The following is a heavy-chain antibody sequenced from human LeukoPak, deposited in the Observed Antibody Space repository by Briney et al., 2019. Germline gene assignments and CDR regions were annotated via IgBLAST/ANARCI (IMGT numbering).Heavy chain of an antibody. CDR3: ARTRLWFGELEDY. CDR2: IRYDGSNK. V-gene: IGHV3-30*02. J-gene: IGHJ4*02. Sequence: GGSLRLSCAASGFTFSSYGMHWVRQAPGKGLEWVAFIRYDGSNKYYADSVKGRFTISRDNSKNTLYLQMDSLRAEDTAVYYCARTRLWFGELEDYWGQGTLVTVSS. CDR1: GFTFSSYG. D-gene: IGHD3-10*01.